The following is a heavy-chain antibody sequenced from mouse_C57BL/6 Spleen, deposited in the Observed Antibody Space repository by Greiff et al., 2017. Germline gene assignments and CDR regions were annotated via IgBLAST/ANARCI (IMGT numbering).Heavy chain of an antibody. CDR2: IDPNSGGT. V-gene: IGHV1-62-3*01. CDR3: AARGGTWFAY. J-gene: IGHJ3*01. D-gene: IGHD1-1*02. CDR1: GYTFTSYW. Sequence: QVQLQQPGAELVKPGASVKLSCKASGYTFTSYWMHWVKQRPGRGLEWIGRIDPNSGGTKYNEKFKGKATFTADTSSNTAYMQLSSLTTEDSAIYYCAARGGTWFAYWGQGTLVTVSA.